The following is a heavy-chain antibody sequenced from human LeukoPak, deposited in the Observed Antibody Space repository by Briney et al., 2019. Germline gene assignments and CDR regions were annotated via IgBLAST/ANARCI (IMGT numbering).Heavy chain of an antibody. J-gene: IGHJ5*02. CDR1: GGSMNSYY. CDR2: IYNSGST. V-gene: IGHV4-59*12. D-gene: IGHD3-10*01. Sequence: SETLSLTCSVSGGSMNSYYWSWIRQSPGKGLEWIGYIYNSGSTNYNPSLQSRVTISVDTSKNQFSLRLTSVTAADTAVYYCARDTGQYAPGTPGFTRFDPWGQGALVTVSS. CDR3: ARDTGQYAPGTPGFTRFDP.